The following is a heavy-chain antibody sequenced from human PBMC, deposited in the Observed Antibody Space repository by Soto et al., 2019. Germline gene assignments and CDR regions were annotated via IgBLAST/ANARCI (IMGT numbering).Heavy chain of an antibody. V-gene: IGHV4-31*03. CDR2: IYYSGST. Sequence: QVQLQESGPGLVKPSQTLSLTCTVSGGSISSGGYYWSWIRQHPGKGREWIGYIYYSGSTYYNPSLKCRVTISVDTSKNQFSLKLSSVTAADTAVYYCAREQTYCSSTSCYTGTLDYWGQGTLVTVSS. CDR1: GGSISSGGYY. CDR3: AREQTYCSSTSCYTGTLDY. J-gene: IGHJ4*02. D-gene: IGHD2-2*02.